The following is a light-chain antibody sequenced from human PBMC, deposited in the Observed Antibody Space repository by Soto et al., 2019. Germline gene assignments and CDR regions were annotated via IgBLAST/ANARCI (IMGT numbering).Light chain of an antibody. CDR2: RNN. Sequence: QSVLTQPPSASGTPGQRVTISCSGSSSNIESNFVYWYQQFPGTAPRLVIYRNNQRPSGVPDRFSGSKSGTSASLAISALRSEDEAGYYCTVWDDSLRGRLFGGGTKVTVL. V-gene: IGLV1-47*01. J-gene: IGLJ2*01. CDR1: SSNIESNF. CDR3: TVWDDSLRGRL.